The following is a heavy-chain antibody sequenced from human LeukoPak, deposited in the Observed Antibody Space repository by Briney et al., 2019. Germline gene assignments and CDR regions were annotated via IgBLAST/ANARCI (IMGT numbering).Heavy chain of an antibody. CDR2: IKQDGSEK. V-gene: IGHV3-7*03. CDR1: GFTLSSYW. CDR3: ARWRGGFDP. D-gene: IGHD5-12*01. Sequence: GGSLRLSCAASGFTLSSYWMSWVRPAPGKGREWVANIKQDGSEKYYVDSVKGRFTISRDNAKNSLYLQMNSLRAEDTAVYYCARWRGGFDPWGQGTLVTVSS. J-gene: IGHJ5*02.